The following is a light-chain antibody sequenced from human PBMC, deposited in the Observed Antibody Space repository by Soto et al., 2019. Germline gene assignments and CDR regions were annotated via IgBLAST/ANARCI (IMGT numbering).Light chain of an antibody. CDR2: DAS. Sequence: DVRITQSPSSLSASVGDRDTMTCRASQSISSWLAWYQQKPGKAPKLLIYDASSLESGVPSRFSGSGSGTEFTLTISSLQPDDFATYYCQQYNSYPGTFGQGTKVDIK. CDR3: QQYNSYPGT. V-gene: IGKV1-5*01. CDR1: QSISSW. J-gene: IGKJ1*01.